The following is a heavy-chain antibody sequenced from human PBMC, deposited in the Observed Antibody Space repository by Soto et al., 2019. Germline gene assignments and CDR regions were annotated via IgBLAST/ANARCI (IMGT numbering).Heavy chain of an antibody. Sequence: GASVKVSCKASGYTFTGYFIHWVRQAPGQGLEWMGWINPNSGATKYAQKFQGRVTMTRDTSINTAHMELSSLRSDDTAVYYCARGGGTTLAPLRWGQGTLVTVSS. J-gene: IGHJ4*02. D-gene: IGHD1-1*01. CDR1: GYTFTGYF. V-gene: IGHV1-2*02. CDR3: ARGGGTTLAPLR. CDR2: INPNSGAT.